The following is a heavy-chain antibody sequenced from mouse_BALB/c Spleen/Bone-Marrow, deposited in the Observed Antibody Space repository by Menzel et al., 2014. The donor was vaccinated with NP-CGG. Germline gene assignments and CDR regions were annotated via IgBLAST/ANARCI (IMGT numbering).Heavy chain of an antibody. D-gene: IGHD2-4*01. CDR3: ARHAYYDQTEVSFVY. Sequence: DVQLVESGGGLVESGGSLKLSCAASGFTFNSYGMSWVRQTPEKRLEWVATISGGGSYTFYPDSVKGRFTISRDNAKNNLYLQLSSLRSEDTALYYCARHAYYDQTEVSFVYWGQGTLVTVSA. CDR2: ISGGGSYT. V-gene: IGHV5-9-2*01. J-gene: IGHJ3*01. CDR1: GFTFNSYG.